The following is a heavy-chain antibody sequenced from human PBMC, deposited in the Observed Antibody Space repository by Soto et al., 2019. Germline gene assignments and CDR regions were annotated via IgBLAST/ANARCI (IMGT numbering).Heavy chain of an antibody. Sequence: QVQLVQSGAEVKKPGSSVRVSCKASGGTFSSYAISWVRQAPGQGLEWMGGIIPIFGTANYAQKFQGRVTITADESTSTAYMELSSLRSEDTAVYYCARAYCSSTSRYGVDYYYYGMDVWGQGTTVTVSS. CDR2: IIPIFGTA. V-gene: IGHV1-69*01. D-gene: IGHD2-2*01. J-gene: IGHJ6*02. CDR1: GGTFSSYA. CDR3: ARAYCSSTSRYGVDYYYYGMDV.